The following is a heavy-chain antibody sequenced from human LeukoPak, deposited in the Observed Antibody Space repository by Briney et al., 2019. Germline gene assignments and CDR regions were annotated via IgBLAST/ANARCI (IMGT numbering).Heavy chain of an antibody. J-gene: IGHJ2*01. CDR3: ARLYYYDSSGYYSPYWYFDL. CDR2: IDPSDSYS. CDR1: GYSFTSYW. D-gene: IGHD3-22*01. Sequence: GESLKISCKGPGYSFTSYWISWVRQMPGKGLEWMGRIDPSDSYSNYSPSFQGHVTISVDKSISTAYLHWSSLKALDTAMYYCARLYYYDSSGYYSPYWYFDLWGRGTLVTVSS. V-gene: IGHV5-10-1*01.